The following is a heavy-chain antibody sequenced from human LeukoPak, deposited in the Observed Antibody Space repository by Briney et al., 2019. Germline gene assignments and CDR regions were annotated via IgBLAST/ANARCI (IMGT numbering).Heavy chain of an antibody. Sequence: SETLSLTCAVYGGSFSGYYWSWIHQPPGKGREWIGVINHSGSTNYNPSLKSRVTISVDTSKNQFSLKLSSVTAADTAVYYCAKDVDRRQWLVPTSFDYWGQGTLVTVSS. CDR1: GGSFSGYY. V-gene: IGHV4-34*01. D-gene: IGHD6-19*01. J-gene: IGHJ4*02. CDR3: AKDVDRRQWLVPTSFDY. CDR2: INHSGST.